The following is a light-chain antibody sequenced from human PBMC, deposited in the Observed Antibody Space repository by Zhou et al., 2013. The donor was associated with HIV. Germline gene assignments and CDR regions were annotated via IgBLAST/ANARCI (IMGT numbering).Light chain of an antibody. V-gene: IGKV3-15*01. CDR2: GAS. Sequence: EIVLTQSPGTLSLSPGERATLSCRASQSVSSSYLAWYQQKPGQAPRLLIHGASTRATGIPARFSGSGSGTEFTLTISSLQSEDFAVYYCQHYNNWRGTFGQGTKVEIK. CDR1: QSVSSSY. CDR3: QHYNNWRGT. J-gene: IGKJ1*01.